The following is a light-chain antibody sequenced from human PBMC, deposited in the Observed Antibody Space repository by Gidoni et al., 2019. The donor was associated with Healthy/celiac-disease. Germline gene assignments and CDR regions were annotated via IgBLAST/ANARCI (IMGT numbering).Light chain of an antibody. CDR3: QQRSNWPPT. Sequence: EMMFTQSPATLSLSPAECATLSCRVRQSVSSYLAWYQQKPGQAPRLLIYDASNRATGIPARFSGSGSGTDFTLTISSLEPEDFAVYYCQQRSNWPPTFGPGTKVDIK. CDR2: DAS. V-gene: IGKV3-11*01. J-gene: IGKJ3*01. CDR1: QSVSSY.